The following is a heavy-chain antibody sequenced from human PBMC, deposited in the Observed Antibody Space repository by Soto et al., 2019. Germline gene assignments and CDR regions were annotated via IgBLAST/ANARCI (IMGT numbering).Heavy chain of an antibody. D-gene: IGHD3-16*01. J-gene: IGHJ5*02. CDR3: ARGYPLSIFSTALGTSYWFEA. Sequence: QVQLQQGGAGLLRPSETLSLTCAVYGGSFSGYYWSWIRQSPGKGLEWIAEINNRGTTNHNPSLKSRVTLTVDTYKNQFSLRLKSVSAADTALYYCARGYPLSIFSTALGTSYWFEAWVQGTVVTVS. CDR2: INNRGTT. CDR1: GGSFSGYY. V-gene: IGHV4-34*01.